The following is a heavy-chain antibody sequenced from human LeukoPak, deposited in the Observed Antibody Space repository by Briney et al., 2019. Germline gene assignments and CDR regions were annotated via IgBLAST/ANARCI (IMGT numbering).Heavy chain of an antibody. CDR1: GFTFSSYG. Sequence: GGSLRLSCAASGFTFSSYGMHWVRQAPGKGLEWVAVISYDGSNKYYADSVKGRFTISRDNSKNTLYLQMNSLRAEDTAVYYCAKDVRSDYFDSWGQGTLVTVSS. CDR3: AKDVRSDYFDS. J-gene: IGHJ4*02. CDR2: ISYDGSNK. V-gene: IGHV3-30*18.